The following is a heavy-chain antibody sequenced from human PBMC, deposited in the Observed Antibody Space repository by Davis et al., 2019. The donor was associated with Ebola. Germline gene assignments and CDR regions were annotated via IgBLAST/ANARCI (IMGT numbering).Heavy chain of an antibody. CDR1: GGSFSGYY. J-gene: IGHJ4*02. V-gene: IGHV4-34*01. D-gene: IGHD5-12*01. CDR2: INHSGST. Sequence: PSETLSLTCAVYGGSFSGYYWSWIRQPPGKGLEWIGEINHSGSTNYNPSLKSRVTISVDTSKNQFSLNLTSVTAADTAVYYCARGSDGGYPIWGQGTLVTVSS. CDR3: ARGSDGGYPI.